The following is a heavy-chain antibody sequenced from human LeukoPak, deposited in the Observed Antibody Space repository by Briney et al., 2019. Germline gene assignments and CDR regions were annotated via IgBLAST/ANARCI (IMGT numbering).Heavy chain of an antibody. CDR1: GGSISSGGYY. V-gene: IGHV4-30-2*01. D-gene: IGHD3-22*01. CDR2: IYHSGST. Sequence: PSETLSLTCTVSGGSISSGGYYWSWIRQPPGKGLEWIGYIYHSGSTYYNPSLKSRVTISVDRSKNQFSLKLSSVTAADTAVYYCARAPVSSHDSSGYPLFDYWGQGTLVTVSS. J-gene: IGHJ4*02. CDR3: ARAPVSSHDSSGYPLFDY.